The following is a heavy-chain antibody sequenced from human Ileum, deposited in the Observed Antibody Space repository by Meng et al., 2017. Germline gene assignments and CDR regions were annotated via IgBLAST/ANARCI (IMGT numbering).Heavy chain of an antibody. J-gene: IGHJ4*02. V-gene: IGHV1-3*01. Sequence: QFQLVQSGAEVKKPGASVKDSCKASGYTFTSYTMHWVRQAPGQRLEWMGWINAANGNTKYSQKFQGRVTITGDTSASTASMELNSLRSEDTAIYFCAREINRGSSWFDYWGQGTLVTVSS. CDR1: GYTFTSYT. CDR2: INAANGNT. CDR3: AREINRGSSWFDY. D-gene: IGHD6-13*01.